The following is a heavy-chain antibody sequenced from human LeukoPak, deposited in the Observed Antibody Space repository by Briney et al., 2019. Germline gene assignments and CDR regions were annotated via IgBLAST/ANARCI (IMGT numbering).Heavy chain of an antibody. D-gene: IGHD4-23*01. J-gene: IGHJ4*02. V-gene: IGHV1-24*01. CDR1: GYTLTELS. Sequence: GASVKVSCKVSGYTLTELSMHWVRQAPGKGLEWMGGFDPEDGKTIYAQKFQGRVTMTEDTSTDTAYMELSSLRSEDTAVYYCATIDSDYGGNSYYFDYWGQGTLVTVSS. CDR2: FDPEDGKT. CDR3: ATIDSDYGGNSYYFDY.